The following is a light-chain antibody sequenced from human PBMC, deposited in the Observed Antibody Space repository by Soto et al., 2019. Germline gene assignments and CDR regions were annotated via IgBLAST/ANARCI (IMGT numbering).Light chain of an antibody. J-gene: IGKJ4*01. CDR1: QSISTY. V-gene: IGKV1-39*01. Sequence: DIQMTQSTSSLSASVGDRVTITCRASQSISTYLNWYQQKPGKAPKLLIYAASSLQSGVPSRFSGSGSGTDFTLTISSLQPEDFATYYCQHSYSTPITFGGGTKVEIK. CDR3: QHSYSTPIT. CDR2: AAS.